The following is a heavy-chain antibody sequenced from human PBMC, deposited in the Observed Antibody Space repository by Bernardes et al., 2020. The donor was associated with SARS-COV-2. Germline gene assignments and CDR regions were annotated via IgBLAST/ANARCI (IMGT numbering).Heavy chain of an antibody. Sequence: GSLRLSCAASGFIFSTYFMTWVRQAPGKGLEWVSAISGSGSTTFYVDSVKGRFTISRDNSKKTLYMQMNSLRVEDTAVYYCAKAYGYGSGTYYPSGGVDVWGQGTTVTVSS. D-gene: IGHD3-10*01. V-gene: IGHV3-23*01. CDR2: ISGSGSTT. CDR3: AKAYGYGSGTYYPSGGVDV. CDR1: GFIFSTYF. J-gene: IGHJ6*02.